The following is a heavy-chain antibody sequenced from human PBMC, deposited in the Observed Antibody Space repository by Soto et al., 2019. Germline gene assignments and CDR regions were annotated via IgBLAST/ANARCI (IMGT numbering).Heavy chain of an antibody. D-gene: IGHD5-12*01. CDR3: ARRNNSGPIDY. J-gene: IGHJ4*02. CDR2: INAGNGNT. V-gene: IGHV1-3*01. Sequence: ASVKVSCKTSGFTFTTHAIHWVRQAPGQRFEWMGWINAGNGNTKYSQRFQDRVTITRDASASTAYMELSSLTSEDRAVYYCARRNNSGPIDYWGQGTLVTVSS. CDR1: GFTFTTHA.